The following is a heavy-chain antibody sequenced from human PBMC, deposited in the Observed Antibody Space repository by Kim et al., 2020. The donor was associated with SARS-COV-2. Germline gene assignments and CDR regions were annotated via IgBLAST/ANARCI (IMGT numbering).Heavy chain of an antibody. V-gene: IGHV3-15*01. D-gene: IGHD3-16*02. Sequence: GGSLRLSCAASGFTFSNAWMSWVRQAPGKGLEWVGRIKSKTDGGTTDYAAPVKGRFTISRDDSKNTLYLQMNSLKTEDTAVYYCTTDFDVWGSYCYEYWGQGTRVTVSS. CDR1: GFTFSNAW. J-gene: IGHJ4*02. CDR2: IKSKTDGGTT. CDR3: TTDFDVWGSYCYEY.